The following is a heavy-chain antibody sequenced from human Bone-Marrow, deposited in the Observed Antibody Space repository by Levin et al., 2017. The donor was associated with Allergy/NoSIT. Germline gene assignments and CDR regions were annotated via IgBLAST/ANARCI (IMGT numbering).Heavy chain of an antibody. CDR1: GYMFTSYG. V-gene: IGHV1-18*01. J-gene: IGHJ6*03. Sequence: GESLKISCKASGYMFTSYGITWVRQAPGQGLGWMGWITTYNGNTSFAQKFQGRVTMTTDTSTSTAYMELKSLRSDDTAVYYCARGSYDFWSGSIYYYYYYMDVWGKGTTVTVSS. D-gene: IGHD3-3*01. CDR3: ARGSYDFWSGSIYYYYYYMDV. CDR2: ITTYNGNT.